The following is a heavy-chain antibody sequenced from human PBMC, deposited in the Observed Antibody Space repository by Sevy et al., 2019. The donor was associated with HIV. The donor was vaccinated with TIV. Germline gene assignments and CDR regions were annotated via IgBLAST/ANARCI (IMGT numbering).Heavy chain of an antibody. J-gene: IGHJ6*02. V-gene: IGHV1-2*02. D-gene: IGHD3-10*01. CDR1: GYTFTGYY. CDR2: INPNSGGT. CDR3: ARDPPGGGYYYYYGMDV. Sequence: ASVKVSCKASGYTFTGYYMHWVRQAPGQGLEGMGWINPNSGGTNYAQKFQGRVTMTRDTSISTAYMELGRLRSDDTAVYYCARDPPGGGYYYYYGMDVWGQGTTVTVSS.